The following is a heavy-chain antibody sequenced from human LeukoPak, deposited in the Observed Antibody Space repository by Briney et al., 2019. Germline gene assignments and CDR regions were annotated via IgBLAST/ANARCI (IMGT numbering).Heavy chain of an antibody. CDR3: ARDYSRSAYYFDY. CDR1: GFTFSSYS. Sequence: GGSLRLSCAASGFTFSSYSMNWVRQAPGRGLEWVSYISSGVSTIYYADSVKGRFTISRDNAKKSLYLQMHSLRAEDTAVYYCARDYSRSAYYFDYWGQGTLVTVSS. V-gene: IGHV3-48*04. D-gene: IGHD6-13*01. CDR2: ISSGVSTI. J-gene: IGHJ4*02.